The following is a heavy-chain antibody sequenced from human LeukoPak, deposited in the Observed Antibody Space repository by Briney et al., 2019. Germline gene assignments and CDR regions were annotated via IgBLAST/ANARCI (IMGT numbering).Heavy chain of an antibody. V-gene: IGHV1-69*05. CDR3: ADSSYYDILTGWYYFDY. Sequence: SVEVSCKASGGTFSSYAISWVRQAPGQGLEWMGGIIPIFGTANYAQKFQGRVTITTDESTSTAYMELSSLRSEDTAVYYCADSSYYDILTGWYYFDYWGQGTLVTVSS. J-gene: IGHJ4*02. CDR1: GGTFSSYA. D-gene: IGHD3-9*01. CDR2: IIPIFGTA.